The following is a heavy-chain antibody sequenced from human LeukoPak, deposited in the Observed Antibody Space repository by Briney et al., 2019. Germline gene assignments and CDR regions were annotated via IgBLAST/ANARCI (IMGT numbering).Heavy chain of an antibody. D-gene: IGHD4-17*01. CDR3: ARVPYGDYFDY. V-gene: IGHV3-33*08. Sequence: GGSLRLSCAASGFTFSTYGMHWVGQAPGKGLEWVAVIWYDGSKKYYADSVKGRFTISRDNSKNTLYLQMNSLRTEATAMYYCARVPYGDYFDYWGQGTLVTVSS. CDR2: IWYDGSKK. J-gene: IGHJ4*02. CDR1: GFTFSTYG.